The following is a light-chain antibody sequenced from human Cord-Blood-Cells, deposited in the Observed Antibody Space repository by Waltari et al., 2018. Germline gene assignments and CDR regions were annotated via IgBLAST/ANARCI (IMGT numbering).Light chain of an antibody. CDR2: EVS. Sequence: QSALTQPPSASGSPGQSVTIYCTGTSSDVGGYNYVSWYQQHPGKAPKLMIYEVSKRPSGVPDRFSGSKSGNTASLTVSGLQAEDEADYYCSSYAGSNRVFGGGTKLTVL. CDR1: SSDVGGYNY. V-gene: IGLV2-8*01. J-gene: IGLJ3*02. CDR3: SSYAGSNRV.